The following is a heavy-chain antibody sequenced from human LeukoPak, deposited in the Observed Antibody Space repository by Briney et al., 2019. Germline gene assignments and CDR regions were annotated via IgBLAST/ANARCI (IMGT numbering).Heavy chain of an antibody. D-gene: IGHD3-22*01. CDR2: SIPIFGTA. Sequence: SVKVSCKASGGTFISYAISWVRQAPGQGLEWMGGSIPIFGTANYAQKFQGRVTITTDESTSTAYMELSSLRSEDTAVYYCARGRDNYYDSSGYYYERTAYYFDYWGQGTLVTVSS. CDR1: GGTFISYA. CDR3: ARGRDNYYDSSGYYYERTAYYFDY. V-gene: IGHV1-69*05. J-gene: IGHJ4*02.